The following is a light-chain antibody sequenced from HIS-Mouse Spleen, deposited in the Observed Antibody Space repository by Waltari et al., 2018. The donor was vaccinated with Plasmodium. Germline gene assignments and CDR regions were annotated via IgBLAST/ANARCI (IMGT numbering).Light chain of an antibody. CDR2: EVS. J-gene: IGLJ2*01. V-gene: IGLV2-8*01. CDR1: SSHVGGYNY. CDR3: SSYAGSNNLV. Sequence: QSALTQPPSASGSPGQSVTISCTGTSSHVGGYNYVSWSQQHPGKAPKLMIYEVSKRPSGVPDRFAGSKSGNTASLTVSGLQAEDEADYYCSSYAGSNNLVFGGGTKLTVL.